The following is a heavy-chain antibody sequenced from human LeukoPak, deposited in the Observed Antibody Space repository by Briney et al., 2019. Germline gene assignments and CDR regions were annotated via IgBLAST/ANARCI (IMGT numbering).Heavy chain of an antibody. D-gene: IGHD6-19*01. V-gene: IGHV3-23*01. CDR1: GFTFSSYA. CDR2: ISGSGGST. J-gene: IGHJ4*02. CDR3: AKDRGSGYQIDY. Sequence: PGGSLRLSCAASGFTFSSYAMSWVRQAPGKGLEWVSAISGSGGSTYYADSVKGRFTISRDNSKNTLYLQMNSLRVEDTAVYYCAKDRGSGYQIDYWGQGTLVTVSS.